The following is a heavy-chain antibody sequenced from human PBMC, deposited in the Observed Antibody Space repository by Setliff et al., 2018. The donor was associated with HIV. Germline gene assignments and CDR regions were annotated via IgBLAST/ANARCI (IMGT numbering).Heavy chain of an antibody. CDR1: GFHFTNYW. Sequence: PGGSLRLSCAASGFHFTNYWMSWVRQAPGKGLEWVANIKEDGSEKYYVDSVRGRSTISRDNANNSLYLQMSSLRAEDTAVYYCARGGGGARRVIGSWGQGALVTVSS. D-gene: IGHD6-6*01. V-gene: IGHV3-7*03. J-gene: IGHJ4*02. CDR2: IKEDGSEK. CDR3: ARGGGGARRVIGS.